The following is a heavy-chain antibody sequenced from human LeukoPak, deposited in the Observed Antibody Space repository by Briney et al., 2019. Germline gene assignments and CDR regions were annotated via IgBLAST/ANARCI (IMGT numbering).Heavy chain of an antibody. V-gene: IGHV3-7*01. D-gene: IGHD3-22*01. CDR3: ARENPYDSSGYFASEGGY. Sequence: GGSLRLSCAASGFTLSSYWMSWVRQAPGKGLEWVANIKQGGSEKYYVDSVKGRFTISRDNAKNSLYLQMNSLRAEDTAVYYCARENPYDSSGYFASEGGYWGQGTLVTVSS. CDR1: GFTLSSYW. J-gene: IGHJ4*02. CDR2: IKQGGSEK.